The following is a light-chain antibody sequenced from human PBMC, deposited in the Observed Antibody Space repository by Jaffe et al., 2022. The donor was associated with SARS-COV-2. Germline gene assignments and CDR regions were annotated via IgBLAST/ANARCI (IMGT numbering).Light chain of an antibody. Sequence: DIQMTQSPSTLSASVGDRVTITCRASQSISSWLAWYQQKPGKAPHLLIYKASSLESGVPSSFSGSGSGTEFTLTISSLQPDDFATYYCQQYNSFPYTFGQGTKLEIK. CDR3: QQYNSFPYT. J-gene: IGKJ2*01. CDR2: KAS. V-gene: IGKV1-5*03. CDR1: QSISSW.